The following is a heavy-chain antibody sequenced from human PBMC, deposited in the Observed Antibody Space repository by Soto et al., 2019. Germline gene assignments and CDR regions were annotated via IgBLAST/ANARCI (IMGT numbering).Heavy chain of an antibody. CDR3: ATVATNSYNWLDP. Sequence: GGSLRLSCAASGFTFSTFLMHWVRQAPGKGLVWVSRINTDGSKTTYAASVKGRFTISRDNAKNTVYLQMDSLRAEDTAVYYCATVATNSYNWLDPWGQGTLVTVSS. CDR1: GFTFSTFL. D-gene: IGHD5-12*01. V-gene: IGHV3-74*01. J-gene: IGHJ5*02. CDR2: INTDGSKT.